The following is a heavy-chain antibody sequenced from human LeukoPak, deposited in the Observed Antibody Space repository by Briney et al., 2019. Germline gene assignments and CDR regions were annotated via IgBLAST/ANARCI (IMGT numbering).Heavy chain of an antibody. J-gene: IGHJ5*02. CDR2: IWYDGSNN. Sequence: WGSLRLSCAASGCTFSSYGMHWVRQAPDKGLEWVSVIWYDGSNNYYADSVRGRFTISRDNSKNTVYLQMNSLRAEDTAVYYCARPTAGNYKLDPWGRGTLVTVSS. V-gene: IGHV3-33*01. CDR1: GCTFSSYG. D-gene: IGHD3-10*01. CDR3: ARPTAGNYKLDP.